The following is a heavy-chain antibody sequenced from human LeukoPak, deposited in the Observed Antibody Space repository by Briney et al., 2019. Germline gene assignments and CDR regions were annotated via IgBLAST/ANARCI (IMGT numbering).Heavy chain of an antibody. J-gene: IGHJ6*02. CDR2: VYTSGST. D-gene: IGHD6-19*01. CDR3: ARDDSGWYGEDFYYYGMDV. V-gene: IGHV4-61*02. Sequence: SQTLSLTCTVSGGSISSGSYYWSWIRQPAGKGLEWIGRVYTSGSTNYNPSLKSRVTISVDTSKNQFSLKLSSVTAADTAVYYCARDDSGWYGEDFYYYGMDVWGQGTTVTVSS. CDR1: GGSISSGSYY.